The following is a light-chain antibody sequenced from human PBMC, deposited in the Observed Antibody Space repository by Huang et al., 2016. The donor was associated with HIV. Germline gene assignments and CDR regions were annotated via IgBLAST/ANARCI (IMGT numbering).Light chain of an antibody. Sequence: DIVMTQSPATLSGSLGERVTLSCRASQNVNRNVAWYQHKPGQVPRLVIHGASTRATGVSDRFRGSGSGTEFTLTISSLQAEDFALYYCQQYNNWPPWTFGQGTKLEIK. V-gene: IGKV3-15*01. CDR1: QNVNRN. J-gene: IGKJ1*01. CDR2: GAS. CDR3: QQYNNWPPWT.